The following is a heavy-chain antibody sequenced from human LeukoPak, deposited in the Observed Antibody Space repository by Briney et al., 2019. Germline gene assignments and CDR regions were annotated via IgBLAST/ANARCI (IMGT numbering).Heavy chain of an antibody. CDR2: INLSAGTT. Sequence: ASVKVSCKASGYTFTGYYMHWVRQAPGQGLEWMGIINLSAGTTSYTQKFQGRIIMTRDMSTSTVYMELSSLRSEDTAVYYCARDALGAAAGTLGYWGQGTLVTVSS. D-gene: IGHD6-13*01. CDR1: GYTFTGYY. V-gene: IGHV1-46*01. CDR3: ARDALGAAAGTLGY. J-gene: IGHJ4*02.